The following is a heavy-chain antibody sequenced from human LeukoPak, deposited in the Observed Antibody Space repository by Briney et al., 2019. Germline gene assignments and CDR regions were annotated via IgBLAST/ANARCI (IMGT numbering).Heavy chain of an antibody. D-gene: IGHD3-10*01. J-gene: IGHJ4*02. CDR1: GYSITSGYY. CDR3: ARDQDYYGSGSYSPDY. Sequence: NPSETLSLTCTVSGYSITSGYYWGWIRQPPGKGLEWIGSIYHSGSTFYNPSLKSRVTISVDTSKNQFSLKLSSVTAADTAVYYCARDQDYYGSGSYSPDYWGQGTLVTVSS. V-gene: IGHV4-38-2*02. CDR2: IYHSGST.